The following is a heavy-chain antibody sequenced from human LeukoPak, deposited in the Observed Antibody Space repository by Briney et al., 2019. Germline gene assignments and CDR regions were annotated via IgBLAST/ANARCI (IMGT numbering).Heavy chain of an antibody. D-gene: IGHD1-14*01. V-gene: IGHV3-23*01. J-gene: IGHJ4*02. CDR1: GFTFSSYA. CDR3: AKDSGGNYFDY. CDR2: ISGSGGST. Sequence: GGTLRLSCAASGFTFSSYAMSWVRLAPGKGLEWVSAISGSGGSTYYADSVKGRFTISRDNSKNTLYLQMNSLRAEDTAVYYCAKDSGGNYFDYWGQGTLVTVSS.